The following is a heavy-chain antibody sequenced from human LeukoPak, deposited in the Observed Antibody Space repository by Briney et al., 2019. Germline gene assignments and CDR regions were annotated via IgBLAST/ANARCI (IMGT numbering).Heavy chain of an antibody. J-gene: IGHJ4*02. CDR1: GFTFSSSA. V-gene: IGHV3-23*01. D-gene: IGHD6-19*01. CDR2: ISGSGGST. Sequence: GGSLRLSCAASGFTFSSSAMSWVRQAPGKGLEWVSAISGSGGSTYYADSVKGRFTISRDNSKNTLYLQMNSLRAEDTAVYYCARPGLSYGSGWSTYYFDYWGQGTLVTVSS. CDR3: ARPGLSYGSGWSTYYFDY.